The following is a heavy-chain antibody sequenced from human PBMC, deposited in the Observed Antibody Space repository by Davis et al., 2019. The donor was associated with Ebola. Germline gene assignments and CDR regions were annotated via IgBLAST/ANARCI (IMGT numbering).Heavy chain of an antibody. CDR2: IYHSGST. Sequence: LRLSCAVSGGSISSGGYSWSWIRQPPGKGLEWIGYIYHSGSTYYNPSLKSRVTISVDTSKNQFSLKLSSVTAADTAVYYCARGRRYSYGPPRYWGQGTLVTVSS. CDR1: GGSISSGGYS. J-gene: IGHJ4*02. V-gene: IGHV4-30-2*01. CDR3: ARGRRYSYGPPRY. D-gene: IGHD5-18*01.